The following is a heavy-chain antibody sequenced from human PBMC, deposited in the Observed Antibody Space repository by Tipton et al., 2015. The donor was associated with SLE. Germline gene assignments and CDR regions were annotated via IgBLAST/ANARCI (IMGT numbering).Heavy chain of an antibody. Sequence: TLSLTCTVSGGSISSHYWSWIRQPPGKGLEWIGYIYYSGSTNYNPSLKSRVTISVDTSKNQFSLKLSSVTAADTAVYYCARGRKGNWYFDLWGRGTLVTVSS. D-gene: IGHD1-14*01. V-gene: IGHV4-59*11. CDR3: ARGRKGNWYFDL. J-gene: IGHJ2*01. CDR2: IYYSGST. CDR1: GGSISSHY.